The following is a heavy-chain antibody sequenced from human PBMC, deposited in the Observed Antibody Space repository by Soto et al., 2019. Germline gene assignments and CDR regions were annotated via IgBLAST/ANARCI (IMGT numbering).Heavy chain of an antibody. CDR3: ARWDGYADL. CDR2: ISVSGDTT. V-gene: IGHV3-23*01. D-gene: IGHD1-1*01. J-gene: IGHJ4*01. Sequence: PGGSLRLSCAASGFSVSTYSFAWVRQTPAKGLAWVSGISVSGDTTFYIDSVRGRFTTSRDTSKNTLDLQMHSLRVEDSAVYFCARWDGYADLWGHGTLVTVSS. CDR1: GFSVSTYS.